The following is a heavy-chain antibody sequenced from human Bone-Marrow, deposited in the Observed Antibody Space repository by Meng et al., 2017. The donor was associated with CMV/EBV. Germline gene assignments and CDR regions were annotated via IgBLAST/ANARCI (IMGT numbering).Heavy chain of an antibody. CDR3: ARGTIGIGYSSSWGVDY. J-gene: IGHJ4*02. CDR1: GYTFTSYG. V-gene: IGHV1-18*01. CDR2: ISAYNGNT. Sequence: ASVKVSCKASGYTFTSYGISWVRQAPGQGLEWMGWISAYNGNTNYAQKLQGRVTMTTDTSTSTAYMELRSLRSDDTAVYYCARGTIGIGYSSSWGVDYWGQGPRVTVSS. D-gene: IGHD6-13*01.